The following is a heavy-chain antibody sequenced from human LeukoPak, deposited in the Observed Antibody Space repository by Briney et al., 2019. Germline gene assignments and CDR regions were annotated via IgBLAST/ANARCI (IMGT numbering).Heavy chain of an antibody. CDR2: ISSTSTTI. CDR3: ASGYSSGPVY. Sequence: GGSLRLSCAASGFTFSSSSMNWVRQAPGKGLEWVSYISSTSTTIYYADSVKGRFTIPRDNAKNSLYLQMNSLRAEDTAVYYCASGYSSGPVYWGQGNLVTVSS. D-gene: IGHD6-19*01. CDR1: GFTFSSSS. J-gene: IGHJ4*02. V-gene: IGHV3-48*04.